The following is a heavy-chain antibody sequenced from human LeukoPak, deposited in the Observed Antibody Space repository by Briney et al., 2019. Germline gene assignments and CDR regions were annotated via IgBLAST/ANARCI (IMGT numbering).Heavy chain of an antibody. J-gene: IGHJ6*04. Sequence: GGSLRLSCAASRFTFRSYDMSWVRQAPGKGLEWVSTINHSGGSANYADSVKGRFTISRDNSKSTLYLQMNSLRAEDTAVYYCAELGITMIGGVWGKGTTVTISS. CDR1: RFTFRSYD. CDR2: INHSGGSA. V-gene: IGHV3-23*01. CDR3: AELGITMIGGV. D-gene: IGHD3-10*02.